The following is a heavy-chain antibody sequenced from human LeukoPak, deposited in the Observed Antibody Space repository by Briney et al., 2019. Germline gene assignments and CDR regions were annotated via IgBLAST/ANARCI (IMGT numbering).Heavy chain of an antibody. D-gene: IGHD6-13*01. CDR2: ISSSGSTI. CDR3: ARDFSVFIAEARTRRHYYYGMDV. J-gene: IGHJ6*04. V-gene: IGHV3-48*03. Sequence: GGGLRVSCAASVFTFSSYEMNWVRQAPGKGLGWGSYISSSGSTIYYADSVKGRFTISRDNAKNSLYLQMNSLRAEETAVYYCARDFSVFIAEARTRRHYYYGMDVWGKGTTVTVSS. CDR1: VFTFSSYE.